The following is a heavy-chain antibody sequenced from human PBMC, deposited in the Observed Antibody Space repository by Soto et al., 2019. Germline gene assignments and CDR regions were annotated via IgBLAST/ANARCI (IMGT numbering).Heavy chain of an antibody. CDR3: AIIGSGDYSDFDY. J-gene: IGHJ4*02. CDR2: IRPNAGHT. CDR1: GYTFTSYG. D-gene: IGHD4-4*01. V-gene: IGHV1-18*01. Sequence: GASVKVSCKGLGYTFTSYGISWVRQAPGQGLEWMGWIRPNAGHTNYAQKFQDKVTMTRDTSTTTVYMDLRGLGSDDTAVYYCAIIGSGDYSDFDYWGQGTLGTVS.